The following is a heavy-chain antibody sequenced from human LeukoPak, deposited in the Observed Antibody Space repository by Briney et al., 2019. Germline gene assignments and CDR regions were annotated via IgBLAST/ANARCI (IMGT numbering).Heavy chain of an antibody. V-gene: IGHV3-30-3*01. D-gene: IGHD2-15*01. Sequence: GGSLRLSCAASGFTFSSYAMHWVRQAPGKGLEWVAVISYDGSNKYYADSVKGRFTISRDNSKNKLYLQMNSLRAEDTAVYYCASRISGGNDAFDIWGQGTMVTVSS. J-gene: IGHJ3*02. CDR2: ISYDGSNK. CDR1: GFTFSSYA. CDR3: ASRISGGNDAFDI.